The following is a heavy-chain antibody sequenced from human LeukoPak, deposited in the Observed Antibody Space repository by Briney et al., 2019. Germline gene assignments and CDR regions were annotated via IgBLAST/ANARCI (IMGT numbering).Heavy chain of an antibody. D-gene: IGHD1-26*01. CDR3: AGGRMGRYYDH. J-gene: IGHJ4*02. CDR1: GGSISSYY. Sequence: PSETLSLTCTVSGGSISSYYWSWLRQPPGKGLEWIGYIYYSGSTNYNPSLRSRVTISVDSSQKRLSLQVTSMTAADTAIYYCAGGRMGRYYDHWGQGTLVAVST. CDR2: IYYSGST. V-gene: IGHV4-59*08.